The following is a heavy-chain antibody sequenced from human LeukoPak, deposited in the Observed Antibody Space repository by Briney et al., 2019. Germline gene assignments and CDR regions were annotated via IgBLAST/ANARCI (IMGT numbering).Heavy chain of an antibody. CDR3: AREFCCGSYDY. CDR1: GGSVSSSNYY. CDR2: IYYSGST. D-gene: IGHD5-18*01. V-gene: IGHV4-39*02. J-gene: IGHJ4*02. Sequence: SETLSLTCTVSGGSVSSSNYYWGWIRQPPGKGLEWIGSIYYSGSTYYNPSLKSRVTISVDTSKNQFSLRLSSVTAADTAVYYCAREFCCGSYDYWGQGTLVTVSS.